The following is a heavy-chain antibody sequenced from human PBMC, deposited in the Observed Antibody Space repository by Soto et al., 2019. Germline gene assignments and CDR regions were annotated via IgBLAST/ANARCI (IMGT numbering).Heavy chain of an antibody. CDR2: ISYDGSHA. CDR1: GFTVTTYG. J-gene: IGHJ4*02. Sequence: QVQLVDSEGGVVQPGRSLRLSCAASGFTVTTYGMHWVRRAPGKGLEWVAVISYDGSHAYYADSVKGRFTISRDNSKNTLYLQINSLRAEDTAVYYCAKERTYNVASGFDYWGRGTLVTVSS. V-gene: IGHV3-30*18. CDR3: AKERTYNVASGFDY. D-gene: IGHD1-20*01.